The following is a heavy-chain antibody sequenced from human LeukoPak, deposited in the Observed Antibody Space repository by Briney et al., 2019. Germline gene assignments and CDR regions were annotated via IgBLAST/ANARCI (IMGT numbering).Heavy chain of an antibody. D-gene: IGHD3-9*01. J-gene: IGHJ5*02. CDR1: GGSFSGYY. V-gene: IGHV4-34*01. CDR2: INHSGST. CDR3: ARFAYYDILTGFDP. Sequence: SETLSLTCAVYGGSFSGYYWSWIRQPPGKGLEWIGEINHSGSTNYNPSLKSRVTISVDTSKNQFSLKLSSATAADTAVYYCARFAYYDILTGFDPWGQGTLVTVSS.